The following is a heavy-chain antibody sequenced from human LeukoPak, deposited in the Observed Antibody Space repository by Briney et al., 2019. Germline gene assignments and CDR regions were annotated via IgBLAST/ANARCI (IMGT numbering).Heavy chain of an antibody. Sequence: SVKVSCKASGGTFSSYAISSVRQAPGQGLEWMGGIIAIFGIANYAQKFQGRVTITADESTSTAYMELSSLRSEDTAVYYCARRGRIVIVPAAPQDYYYYLDVWGKGTTVTVSS. D-gene: IGHD2-2*01. V-gene: IGHV1-69*01. J-gene: IGHJ6*03. CDR1: GGTFSSYA. CDR3: ARRGRIVIVPAAPQDYYYYLDV. CDR2: IIAIFGIA.